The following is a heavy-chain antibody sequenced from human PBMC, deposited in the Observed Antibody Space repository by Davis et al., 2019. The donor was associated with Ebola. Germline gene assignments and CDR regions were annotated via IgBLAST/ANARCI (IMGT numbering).Heavy chain of an antibody. CDR3: ARGRRYSYGPPRY. D-gene: IGHD5-18*01. V-gene: IGHV4-34*01. Sequence: GSLRLSCAVYGGSLNGYFWSWIRQPPGKGLEWIAYIFYGGSTFYNPSVKGRLTTSVETSKNQFSLKLSSVTAADTAVYYCARGRRYSYGPPRYWGQGTLVTVSS. CDR1: GGSLNGYF. J-gene: IGHJ4*02. CDR2: IFYGGST.